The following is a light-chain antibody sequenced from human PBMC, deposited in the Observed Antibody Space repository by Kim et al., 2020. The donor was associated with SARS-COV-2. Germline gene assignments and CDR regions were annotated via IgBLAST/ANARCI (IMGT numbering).Light chain of an antibody. CDR1: QSVRSD. CDR2: GAS. CDR3: QQYNDRPPWT. V-gene: IGKV3-15*01. J-gene: IGKJ1*01. Sequence: SQGERVTLSCRASQSVRSDLAWYQQKPGQAPRLLIYGASTRATGIPARFSGSGSGTDFTLTISILQSEDVAVYHCQQYNDRPPWTFGQGTKVDIK.